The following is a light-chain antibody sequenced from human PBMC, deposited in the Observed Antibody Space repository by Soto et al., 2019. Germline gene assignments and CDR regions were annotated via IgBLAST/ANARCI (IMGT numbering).Light chain of an antibody. Sequence: EIVLTQSPATLSLSPGERATLSCRASQSVSSYLAWYQQKPGQAPRLLIYDASNRATGIPARFSGSGFGTDFTLTISSLEPEDFAVYYCQQRSNWPEWTFGQGTKVDIK. CDR1: QSVSSY. CDR3: QQRSNWPEWT. V-gene: IGKV3-11*01. CDR2: DAS. J-gene: IGKJ1*01.